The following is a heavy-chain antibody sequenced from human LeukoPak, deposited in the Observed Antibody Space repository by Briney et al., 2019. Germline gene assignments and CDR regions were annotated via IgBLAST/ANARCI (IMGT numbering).Heavy chain of an antibody. J-gene: IGHJ4*02. CDR2: ISWNSGSI. CDR3: ARDQGGVGY. CDR1: GFTFDDYA. D-gene: IGHD3-16*01. Sequence: GGSLRLSCAASGFTFDDYAMHWVRQAPGKGLEWVSGISWNSGSIGYADSVKGRFTISRDNAKNSLYLQMNSLRAEDTAVYYCARDQGGVGYWGQGTLVTVSS. V-gene: IGHV3-9*01.